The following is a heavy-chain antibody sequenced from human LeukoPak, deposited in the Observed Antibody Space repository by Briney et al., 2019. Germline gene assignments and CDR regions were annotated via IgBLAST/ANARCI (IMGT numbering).Heavy chain of an antibody. V-gene: IGHV4-34*01. CDR2: IKHSGST. Sequence: SETLSLTRAVYGGAFSGFYWSWVRQPPRKGLEWIGEIKHSGSTNYNPSLKSRVTISVDTSKNQFSLKLSSVTAADTAVYYCARVWGYCSSTSCRNRGYYYYGMDVWGQGTTVTVSS. CDR1: GGAFSGFY. CDR3: ARVWGYCSSTSCRNRGYYYYGMDV. J-gene: IGHJ6*02. D-gene: IGHD2-2*01.